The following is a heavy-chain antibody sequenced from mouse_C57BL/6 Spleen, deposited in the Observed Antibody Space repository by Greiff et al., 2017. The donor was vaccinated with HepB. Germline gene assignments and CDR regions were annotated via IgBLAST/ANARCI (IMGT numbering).Heavy chain of an antibody. V-gene: IGHV1-53*01. J-gene: IGHJ2*01. Sequence: QVQLQQPGTELVKPGASVKLSCKASGYTFTSYWMHWVKQRPGQGLEWIGNINPSNGGTNYNEKFKSKATLTVDKSSSTAYMQLSSLTSEDSAVYYCARVKIFYDYDAYFDYWGQGTTLTVSS. CDR3: ARVKIFYDYDAYFDY. D-gene: IGHD2-4*01. CDR2: INPSNGGT. CDR1: GYTFTSYW.